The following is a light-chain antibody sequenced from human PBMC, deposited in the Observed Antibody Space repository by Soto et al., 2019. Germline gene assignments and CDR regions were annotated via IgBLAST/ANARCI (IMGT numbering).Light chain of an antibody. J-gene: IGKJ3*01. V-gene: IGKV3-20*01. CDR1: QSVSSSY. CDR3: QQYGSSQT. CDR2: CAS. Sequence: EIVLTQSPGTLSLSPGERATLSCRASQSVSSSYLAWYQQKPGQAPRLLIYCASSRATAIPDRFSGSGYGTDFTLTISRRGPEDFAVYYCQQYGSSQTLGPGTKVDIK.